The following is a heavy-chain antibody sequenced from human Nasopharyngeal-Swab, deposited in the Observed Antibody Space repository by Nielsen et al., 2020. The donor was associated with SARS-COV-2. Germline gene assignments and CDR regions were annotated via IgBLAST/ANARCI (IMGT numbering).Heavy chain of an antibody. CDR2: VYSGVNT. CDR3: ASGTYDNAPG. Sequence: GGSLRLSCAASGFTVSSNSMTWVRQAPGKGLEWVSLVYSGVNTHYADSVKGRFTISRDNSKNTLYLQMNSLRAEDTAVYYCASGTYDNAPGWGQGTLVTVSS. D-gene: IGHD1-1*01. CDR1: GFTVSSNS. V-gene: IGHV3-53*01. J-gene: IGHJ4*02.